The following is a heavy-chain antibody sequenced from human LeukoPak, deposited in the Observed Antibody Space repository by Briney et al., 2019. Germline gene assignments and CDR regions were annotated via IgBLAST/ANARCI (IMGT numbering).Heavy chain of an antibody. D-gene: IGHD2-15*01. CDR1: GGSFSGYY. J-gene: IGHJ4*02. Sequence: SETLSLTCAVYGGSFSGYYWSWIRQPPGKGLEWIGEINNSGSTNYNPSLKSRVTISVDTSKNQFSLKLSSVTAADTAVYYCARLVVAAVTFDYWGQGTLVTVSS. V-gene: IGHV4-34*01. CDR2: INNSGST. CDR3: ARLVVAAVTFDY.